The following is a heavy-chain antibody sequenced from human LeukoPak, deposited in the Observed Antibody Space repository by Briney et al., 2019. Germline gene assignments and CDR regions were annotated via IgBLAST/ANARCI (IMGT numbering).Heavy chain of an antibody. V-gene: IGHV5-51*01. CDR1: GYIFTSYW. J-gene: IGHJ5*02. CDR3: ARAPAAKDWFDP. CDR2: IYPGDSDT. Sequence: AECLKSSCKGSGYIFTSYWIGWVRQMPGKSLEWMGIIYPGDSDTRYSPSFQGQVTISADKSISTAYLQWSSLKASDTAMYYCARAPAAKDWFDPWGQGTLVTVSS. D-gene: IGHD2-2*01.